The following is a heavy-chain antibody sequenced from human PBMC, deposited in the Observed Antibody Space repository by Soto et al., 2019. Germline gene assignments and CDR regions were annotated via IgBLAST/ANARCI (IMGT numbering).Heavy chain of an antibody. J-gene: IGHJ5*02. CDR2: ISGSGGST. D-gene: IGHD4-17*01. Sequence: EVQLLESGGGLVQPGGSLRLSCAASGFTLSSYAMSWVRQAPGKGLEWVSAISGSGGSTYYADSVKGRFTISRDNSQNTLDLQINGLRAEDTAVYYCAKGPSPYGDYSNWFDPWGQGTLVTVSS. V-gene: IGHV3-23*01. CDR3: AKGPSPYGDYSNWFDP. CDR1: GFTLSSYA.